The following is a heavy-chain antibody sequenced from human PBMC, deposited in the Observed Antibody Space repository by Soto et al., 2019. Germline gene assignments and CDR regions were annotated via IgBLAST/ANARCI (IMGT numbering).Heavy chain of an antibody. CDR2: IYYSGST. D-gene: IGHD6-19*01. Sequence: SETLSLTCTVSGGSISSSYWSWIRQPPGKGLEWIGYIYYSGSTNYNPALKSRVTISVDTSKNQFSLKMSSVTAADTAVYHCARATGYSSGWYLDDWGQRTLVTVS. CDR1: GGSISSSY. CDR3: ARATGYSSGWYLDD. J-gene: IGHJ4*02. V-gene: IGHV4-59*01.